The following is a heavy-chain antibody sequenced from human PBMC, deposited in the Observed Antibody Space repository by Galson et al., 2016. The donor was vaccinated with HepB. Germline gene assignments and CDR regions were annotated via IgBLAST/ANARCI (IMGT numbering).Heavy chain of an antibody. D-gene: IGHD4-11*01. CDR1: GFTFSSYA. CDR3: AKDRAYSSRCFDF. CDR2: IIALCGTT. J-gene: IGHJ4*02. V-gene: IGHV1-69*05. Sequence: SLKVSCEASGFTFSSYAISWVRQAPGQGLEWVAGIIALCGTTYFAHYFQGRVTITRDDSNSTPYLQMNSLRSKDTAVYYCAKDRAYSSRCFDFWGQGTLVTVSS.